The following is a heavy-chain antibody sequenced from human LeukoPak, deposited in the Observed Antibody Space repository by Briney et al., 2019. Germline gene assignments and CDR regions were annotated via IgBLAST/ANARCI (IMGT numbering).Heavy chain of an antibody. V-gene: IGHV3-72*01. D-gene: IGHD3-10*01. Sequence: GGSLRLSCAGSGFTFSDPYMDWVRQAPGKGLEWVGLIRDEGARYTTEYAATVKVTVIISRDDSKNSLCLRMNNLKTEETAVYYCATNSVGSVYVWGQGTTVSVSS. J-gene: IGHJ6*02. CDR3: ATNSVGSVYV. CDR1: GFTFSDPY. CDR2: IRDEGARYTT.